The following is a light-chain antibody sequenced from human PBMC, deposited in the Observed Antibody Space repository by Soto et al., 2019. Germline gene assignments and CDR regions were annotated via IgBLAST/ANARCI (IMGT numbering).Light chain of an antibody. V-gene: IGLV2-8*01. CDR2: EVT. J-gene: IGLJ3*02. Sequence: QSVLTQPPSASGSPGQSATFSCTGTSSDVGGYNYVSWYQQHPGKAPKLMIYEVTKRPSGVPDRFSGSKSGNTASLTVSGLLAEDEADYYCSSHAGINNVVFGGGTKLTVL. CDR1: SSDVGGYNY. CDR3: SSHAGINNVV.